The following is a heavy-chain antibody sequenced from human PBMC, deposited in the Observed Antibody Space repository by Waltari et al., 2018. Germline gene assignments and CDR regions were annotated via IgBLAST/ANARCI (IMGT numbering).Heavy chain of an antibody. J-gene: IGHJ6*02. CDR2: IYYSGST. CDR1: GGPLSTVDYS. V-gene: IGHV4-30-4*01. D-gene: IGHD3-3*01. CDR3: ARARPSTYYDFWSGYRRNYGMDV. Sequence: QVQLQESGPGLVQPSQTLSLTRPVPGGPLSTVDYSSSWIRQPPGQALEGSGYIYYSGSTYYNPSLKSRVTISVDTSKNQFSLKLSSVTAADTAVYYCARARPSTYYDFWSGYRRNYGMDVWGQGTTVTVSS.